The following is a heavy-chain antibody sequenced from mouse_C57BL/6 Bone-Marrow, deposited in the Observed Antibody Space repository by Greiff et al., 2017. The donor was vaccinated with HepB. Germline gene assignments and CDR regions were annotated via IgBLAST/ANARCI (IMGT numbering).Heavy chain of an antibody. V-gene: IGHV1-81*01. CDR1: GYTFTSYG. D-gene: IGHD1-1*01. CDR3: ARWTTVVAFDY. CDR2: IYPRSGNT. J-gene: IGHJ2*01. Sequence: QVHVKQSGAELARPGASVKLSCKASGYTFTSYGISWVKQRTGQGLEWIGEIYPRSGNTYYNEKFKGKATLTADKSSSTAYMELRSLTSEDSAVYFCARWTTVVAFDYWGQGTTLTVSS.